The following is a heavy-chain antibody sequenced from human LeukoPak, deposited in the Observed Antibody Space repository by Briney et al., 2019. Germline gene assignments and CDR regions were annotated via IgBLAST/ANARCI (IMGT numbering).Heavy chain of an antibody. CDR3: ARDQYYDFWSGYSRRTNYYYYYMDV. CDR2: IYTSGST. J-gene: IGHJ6*03. CDR1: GGSISSGSYY. Sequence: SETLSLTCTVSGGSISSGSYYWSWIRQPAGKGLEWIGRIYTSGSTNYNPSLKSRVTLSVDTSKNQFSLKLSSVTAADTAVYYCARDQYYDFWSGYSRRTNYYYYYMDVWGKGTTVTASS. D-gene: IGHD3-3*01. V-gene: IGHV4-61*02.